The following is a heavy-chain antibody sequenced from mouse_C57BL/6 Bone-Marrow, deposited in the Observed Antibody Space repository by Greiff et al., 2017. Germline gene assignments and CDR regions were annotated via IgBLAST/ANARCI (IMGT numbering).Heavy chain of an antibody. CDR3: ARDGETAQAFYAMDY. V-gene: IGHV5-4*01. CDR1: GFTFSSYA. CDR2: ISDGGSYT. D-gene: IGHD3-2*02. Sequence: EVQRVESGGGLVKPGGSLKLSCAASGFTFSSYAMSWVRQTPEKRLEWVATISDGGSYTYYPDNVKGRFTISRDNAKNNLYLQMRHLKSEDTAMYYCARDGETAQAFYAMDYWGQGTSVTVSS. J-gene: IGHJ4*01.